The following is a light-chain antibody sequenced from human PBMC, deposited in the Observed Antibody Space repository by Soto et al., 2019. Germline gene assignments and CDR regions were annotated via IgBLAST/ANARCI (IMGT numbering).Light chain of an antibody. V-gene: IGLV2-14*03. CDR3: SAYTVSRTYV. J-gene: IGLJ1*01. CDR1: SSDVGAYNF. Sequence: QSVLTQPASVSGSPGQSITMSGTGTSSDVGAYNFVSWHQQHPGKAPKLMIYNAYDRPSGISYRFSGSKSGNTASLTISGLQGEDEADYYCSAYTVSRTYVFGTGTKVTVL. CDR2: NAY.